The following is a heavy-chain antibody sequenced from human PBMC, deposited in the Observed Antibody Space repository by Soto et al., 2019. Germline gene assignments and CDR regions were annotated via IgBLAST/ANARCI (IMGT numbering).Heavy chain of an antibody. Sequence: ASVKVSCKASGYTFTSYGISWVRQAPGQGLEWMGWISAYNGNTNYAQKLQGRVTMTTDTSTSTAYMELRSLRSDDTAVYYSAREDCSSTSCYAFRASYYYYMDVWGKGTTVTVSS. V-gene: IGHV1-18*01. D-gene: IGHD2-2*01. J-gene: IGHJ6*03. CDR1: GYTFTSYG. CDR2: ISAYNGNT. CDR3: AREDCSSTSCYAFRASYYYYMDV.